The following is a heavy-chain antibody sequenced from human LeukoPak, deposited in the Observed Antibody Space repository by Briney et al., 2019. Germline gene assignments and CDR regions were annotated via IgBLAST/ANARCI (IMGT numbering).Heavy chain of an antibody. J-gene: IGHJ1*01. Sequence: GGALRLPCVASGFTFSNYWMAWIRHAPGRGLEWVANINKDGSETYYLDSVRGRFTISRDNAKNSLYLQMNTLGAEDTAVYYCVRELVVGPAEYFQNWGQGTLVTVSS. CDR1: GFTFSNYW. D-gene: IGHD2-15*01. CDR2: INKDGSET. V-gene: IGHV3-7*01. CDR3: VRELVVGPAEYFQN.